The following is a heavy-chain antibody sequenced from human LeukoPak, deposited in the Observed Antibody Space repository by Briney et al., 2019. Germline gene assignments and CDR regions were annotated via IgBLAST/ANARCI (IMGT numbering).Heavy chain of an antibody. J-gene: IGHJ4*02. Sequence: GGSLRLSCAASGFTFSDAWMTWVRQAPGKGLEWVGRIKSKTDGGITDYAAPVKGRFTISRDDSKTMLYLQMNSLKTEDTAVYFCTTSGPLVLGYCSSTSCSDFWGQGTLVTVSS. V-gene: IGHV3-15*01. CDR3: TTSGPLVLGYCSSTSCSDF. CDR1: GFTFSDAW. D-gene: IGHD2-2*01. CDR2: IKSKTDGGIT.